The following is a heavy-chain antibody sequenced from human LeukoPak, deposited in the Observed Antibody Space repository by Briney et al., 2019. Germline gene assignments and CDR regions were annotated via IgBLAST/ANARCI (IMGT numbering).Heavy chain of an antibody. Sequence: PGGSLRLSCAAPGFTFSSYGMHWVRQAPGKGLEWVAVISYDGSNKYYADSVKGRFTISRDNSKNTLYLQMNSLRAEDTAVYYCATIAAAGYYFDYWGQGTLATVSS. CDR1: GFTFSSYG. CDR3: ATIAAAGYYFDY. CDR2: ISYDGSNK. J-gene: IGHJ4*02. V-gene: IGHV3-30*03. D-gene: IGHD6-13*01.